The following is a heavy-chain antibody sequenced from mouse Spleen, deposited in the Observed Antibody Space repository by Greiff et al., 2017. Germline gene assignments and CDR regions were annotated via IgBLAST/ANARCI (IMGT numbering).Heavy chain of an antibody. CDR1: GFTFSDYG. CDR2: ISNLAYSI. D-gene: IGHD3-3*01. Sequence: EVMLVESGGGLVKPGGSLKLSCAASGFTFSDYGMAWVRQAPGKGPEWVAFISNLAYSIYYADTVTGRFTISRENAKNTLYLEMSSLRSEDTAMYYCARHREYFDYWGQGTTLTVSS. V-gene: IGHV5-15*01. J-gene: IGHJ2*01. CDR3: ARHREYFDY.